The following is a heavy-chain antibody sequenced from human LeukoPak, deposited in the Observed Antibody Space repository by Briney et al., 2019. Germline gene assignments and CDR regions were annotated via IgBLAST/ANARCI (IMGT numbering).Heavy chain of an antibody. CDR3: ARQQQLVNNWFDP. V-gene: IGHV4-34*01. Sequence: KSSETLSLTCAVYGGSFSGYYWSWIRQPPGKGLEWIGSIYYSGSTYYNPSLKSRVTISVDTSKNQFSLKLSSVTAADTAVYYCARQQQLVNNWFDPWGQGTLVTVSS. J-gene: IGHJ5*02. CDR1: GGSFSGYY. D-gene: IGHD6-13*01. CDR2: IYYSGST.